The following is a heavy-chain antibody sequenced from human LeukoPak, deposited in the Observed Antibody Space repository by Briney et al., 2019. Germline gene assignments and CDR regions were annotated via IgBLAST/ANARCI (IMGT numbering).Heavy chain of an antibody. J-gene: IGHJ4*02. D-gene: IGHD6-13*01. V-gene: IGHV1-46*01. CDR2: INPSGTIT. Sequence: ASVKVSCKASGITFTSYYIHWVRQAPGRGLEWMGKINPSGTITTYAPKFQGRVTVTKDTSTNTVYMELSSLRSDDTAVYYCALIAPPHNWGQGTLVTVSS. CDR3: ALIAPPHN. CDR1: GITFTSYY.